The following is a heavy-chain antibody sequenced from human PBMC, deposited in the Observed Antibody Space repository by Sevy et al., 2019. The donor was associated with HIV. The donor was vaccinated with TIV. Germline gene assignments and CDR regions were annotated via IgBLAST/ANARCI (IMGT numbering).Heavy chain of an antibody. V-gene: IGHV1-18*01. D-gene: IGHD3-3*01. CDR3: ARNSLHYDFWSGYYFKGGEGGYYYYGMDV. CDR2: ISAYNGNT. Sequence: ASVKVSCKASGYTFTSYGISWVRQAPGQGLEWMGWISAYNGNTNYAQKLQGRVTMTTDTSTSTAYMELRSLRSDDTAVYYCARNSLHYDFWSGYYFKGGEGGYYYYGMDVWGQGTTVTVSS. CDR1: GYTFTSYG. J-gene: IGHJ6*02.